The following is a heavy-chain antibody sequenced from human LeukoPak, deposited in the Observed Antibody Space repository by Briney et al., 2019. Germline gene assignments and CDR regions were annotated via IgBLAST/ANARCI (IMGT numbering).Heavy chain of an antibody. CDR3: AHRPVVGATDHRVFDY. CDR2: IYWNDDK. J-gene: IGHJ4*02. D-gene: IGHD1-26*01. CDR1: GFSLSTSGVG. Sequence: SGPTLVKPTQTLTLTCTFSGFSLSTSGVGVGWIRQPPGKALEWLALIYWNDDKRYSPSLKSRLTITKDTSKNQAVLTMTNMDPVDTATYYCAHRPVVGATDHRVFDYWGQGTLVTVSS. V-gene: IGHV2-5*01.